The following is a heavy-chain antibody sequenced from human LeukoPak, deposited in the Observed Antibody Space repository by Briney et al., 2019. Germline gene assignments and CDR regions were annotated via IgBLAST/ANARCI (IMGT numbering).Heavy chain of an antibody. CDR1: GGSISSGGYY. V-gene: IGHV4-30-2*01. D-gene: IGHD3-3*01. Sequence: PSQTLSLTCTVSGGSISSGGYYWSWIRQPPGKGLEWIGYIYHSGSTYYNPSLKSRVTISVDRPKNQFSLKLSSVTAADTAVYYCARSKYYDFWSGPRGFGYWGQGTLVTVSS. CDR3: ARSKYYDFWSGPRGFGY. CDR2: IYHSGST. J-gene: IGHJ4*02.